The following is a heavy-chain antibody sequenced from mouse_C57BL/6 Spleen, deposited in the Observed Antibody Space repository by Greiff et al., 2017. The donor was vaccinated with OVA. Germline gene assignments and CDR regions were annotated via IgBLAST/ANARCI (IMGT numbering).Heavy chain of an antibody. Sequence: QVQLKESGAELVRPGSSVKLSCKASGYTFTSYWMHWVKQRPIQGLEWIGNIDPSDSETHYNQKFKDKATLTVDKSSSTAYMQLNCLTSEYSAVSYCARSPRFRYDWYFDFWGTGTTVTVSS. CDR1: GYTFTSYW. CDR2: IDPSDSET. V-gene: IGHV1-52*01. J-gene: IGHJ1*03. CDR3: ARSPRFRYDWYFDF. D-gene: IGHD1-1*01.